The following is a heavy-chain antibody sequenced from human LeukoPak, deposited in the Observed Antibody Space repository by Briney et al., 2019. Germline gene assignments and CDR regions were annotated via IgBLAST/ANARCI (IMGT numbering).Heavy chain of an antibody. V-gene: IGHV4-31*03. CDR1: GASITNDDYY. J-gene: IGHJ5*02. CDR2: IYFSGST. CDR3: ARRAPFSNWFDP. D-gene: IGHD2-2*01. Sequence: SETLSLTCTVSGASITNDDYYWSWIRQHPGKGLEWIGYIYFSGSTYYNPTLKSRASVSVDTSKSQFSLRLTSVTAADRAVYYCARRAPFSNWFDPWGQGTLVIVSS.